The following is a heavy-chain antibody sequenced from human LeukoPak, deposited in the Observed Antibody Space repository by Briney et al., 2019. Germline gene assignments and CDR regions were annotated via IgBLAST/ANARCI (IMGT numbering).Heavy chain of an antibody. D-gene: IGHD3-22*01. CDR3: ARDWEGYYDSSGYEFDY. J-gene: IGHJ4*02. Sequence: GASVKVSCKASGYTFTSYYMHWVRQAPEQGLEWMGIINPSGGSTSYAQKFQGRVTMTRDTSTSTVYMELSSLRSEDTAVYYCARDWEGYYDSSGYEFDYWGQGTLVTVSS. V-gene: IGHV1-46*01. CDR1: GYTFTSYY. CDR2: INPSGGST.